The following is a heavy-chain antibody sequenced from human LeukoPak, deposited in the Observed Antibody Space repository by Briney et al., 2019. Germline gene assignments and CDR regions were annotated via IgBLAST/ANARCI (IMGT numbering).Heavy chain of an antibody. CDR3: ARAAGGFYYYYMDV. D-gene: IGHD3-10*01. J-gene: IGHJ6*03. CDR2: IYYSGST. Sequence: SETLSLTCTVSGGSISSYDWSWIRQPPGKGLEWIGYIYYSGSTNYNPSLKSRVTISVDTSKNQFSLKLSSVTAADTAVYYCARAAGGFYYYYMDVWGKGTTVTVSS. V-gene: IGHV4-59*01. CDR1: GGSISSYD.